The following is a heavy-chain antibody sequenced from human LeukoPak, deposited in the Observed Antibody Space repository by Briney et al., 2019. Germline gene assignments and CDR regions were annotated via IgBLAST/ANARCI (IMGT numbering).Heavy chain of an antibody. J-gene: IGHJ6*03. CDR2: IYTSGST. CDR3: ARGHTILLLPHFFYYYYMDV. Sequence: SETLSLTCTVSGGSISSYYWSWIRQPAGKGLEGIGRIYTSGSTNYNPSLMSRVTISVDTSKNQFSLKVSSVTAADAAVYYCARGHTILLLPHFFYYYYMDVWGKGTTVTVSS. D-gene: IGHD2-15*01. CDR1: GGSISSYY. V-gene: IGHV4-4*07.